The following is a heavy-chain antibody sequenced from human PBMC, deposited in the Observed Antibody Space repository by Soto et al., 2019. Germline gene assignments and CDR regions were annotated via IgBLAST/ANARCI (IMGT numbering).Heavy chain of an antibody. CDR1: GGSISSYY. CDR2: IYYSGST. D-gene: IGHD6-19*01. V-gene: IGHV4-59*01. Sequence: PSETLSLTCTVSGGSISSYYWSWIRQPPGKGLEWIGYIYYSGSTNYNPSLKSRVTISVDTSKNQFSLKLSSVTAADTAVYYCARDSGWLLFDYWGQGTLVTAPQ. J-gene: IGHJ4*02. CDR3: ARDSGWLLFDY.